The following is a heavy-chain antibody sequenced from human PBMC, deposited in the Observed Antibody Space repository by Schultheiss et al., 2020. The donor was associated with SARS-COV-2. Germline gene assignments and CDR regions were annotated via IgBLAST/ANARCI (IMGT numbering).Heavy chain of an antibody. CDR2: ISSGGSTI. V-gene: IGHV3-48*04. J-gene: IGHJ4*02. Sequence: GGSLRLSCAASGFTFSSYAMSWVRQAPGKGLEWVSYISSGGSTIYYADFVKGRFTISRDNAKNSLYLQMNSLRAEDTALYYCAKDSVKEMAKTQEGATFDYWGQGTLVTVSS. D-gene: IGHD5-24*01. CDR1: GFTFSSYA. CDR3: AKDSVKEMAKTQEGATFDY.